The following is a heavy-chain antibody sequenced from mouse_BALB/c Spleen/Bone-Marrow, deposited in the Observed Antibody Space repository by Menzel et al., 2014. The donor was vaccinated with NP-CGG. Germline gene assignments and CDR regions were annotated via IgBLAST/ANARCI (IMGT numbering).Heavy chain of an antibody. CDR3: TRGRTWDFDY. V-gene: IGHV1-53*01. CDR1: GYTFTSYY. Sequence: VKLVESGAELVKPGASVKLSCKASGYTFTSYYMYWVKQRPGQGLEWIGEINPSNGGTNFNEKFKSRATLTVDKSSSPAYMQLSSLTSEDSAVYYCTRGRTWDFDYWGQGTTLTVSS. CDR2: INPSNGGT. J-gene: IGHJ2*01. D-gene: IGHD4-1*01.